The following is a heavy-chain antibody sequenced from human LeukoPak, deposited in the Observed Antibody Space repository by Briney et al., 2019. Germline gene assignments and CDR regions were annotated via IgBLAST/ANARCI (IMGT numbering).Heavy chain of an antibody. V-gene: IGHV3-33*01. D-gene: IGHD1-26*01. CDR2: IWYDGSNK. J-gene: IGHJ4*02. Sequence: GRSLRLSCAASGFTFSSYGMHWVRQAPGKGLEWVAVIWYDGSNKYYADSVKGRFTISRDNSKNTLYLQMNSLRAEDTAVYYCARAGAWEALNCWGQGTLVTVSS. CDR3: ARAGAWEALNC. CDR1: GFTFSSYG.